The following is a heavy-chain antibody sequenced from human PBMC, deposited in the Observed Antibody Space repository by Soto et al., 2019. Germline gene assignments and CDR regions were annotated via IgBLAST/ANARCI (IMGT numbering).Heavy chain of an antibody. CDR1: GGSLSSSSYY. CDR2: IYYSGST. Sequence: SETLSLTCTVSGGSLSSSSYYWGWIRQPPGKGLEWIGYIYYSGSTNYNPSLKSRVTISVDTSKNQFSLKLSSVTAADTAVYYCARAVIAVARFFDYWGQGTLVTVSS. D-gene: IGHD6-19*01. J-gene: IGHJ4*02. V-gene: IGHV4-61*01. CDR3: ARAVIAVARFFDY.